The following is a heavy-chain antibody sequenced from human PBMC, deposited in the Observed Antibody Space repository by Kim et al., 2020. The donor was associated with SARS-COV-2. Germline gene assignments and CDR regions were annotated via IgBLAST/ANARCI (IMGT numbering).Heavy chain of an antibody. CDR1: GYIFTKYY. V-gene: IGHV1-46*01. Sequence: ASVKVSCKASGYIFTKYYLHWLRQAPGQGLEWIGVVNPSGGRADYSEKFQGRVTLTRDTSTSTVYMEMSSLTSEDAAIYYCARDYIVAVLMYHFDNWGQGTLVTVAS. CDR3: ARDYIVAVLMYHFDN. D-gene: IGHD2-21*01. J-gene: IGHJ4*02. CDR2: VNPSGGRA.